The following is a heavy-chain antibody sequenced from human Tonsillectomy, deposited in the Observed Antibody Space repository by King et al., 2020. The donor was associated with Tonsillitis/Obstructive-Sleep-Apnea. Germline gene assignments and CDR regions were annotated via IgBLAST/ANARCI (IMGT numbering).Heavy chain of an antibody. Sequence: QLVQSGAEVKKPGSSVKVSCKASGGTFGSYAITWVRQAPGQGLEWMGGIIPIFAVTNYAQKFQGRVTITADKSTNTAYMELSSLRSEDTAVYYCASQYYDSSGYYYFDYWGQGTRVTVSS. J-gene: IGHJ4*02. CDR1: GGTFGSYA. D-gene: IGHD3-22*01. CDR3: ASQYYDSSGYYYFDY. CDR2: IIPIFAVT. V-gene: IGHV1-69*17.